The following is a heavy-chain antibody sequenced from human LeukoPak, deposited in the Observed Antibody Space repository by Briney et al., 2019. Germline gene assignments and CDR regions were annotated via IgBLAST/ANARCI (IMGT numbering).Heavy chain of an antibody. Sequence: GGSLRLSCAASGFTFSSYAMSWVRQAPRKGLEWVSVISGSGGSTYYADSVKGRFTISRDDSKNTLYLQMNSLRAEDAAVYYCANSQRSSWNYYFDYWGQGTLVTVSS. CDR3: ANSQRSSWNYYFDY. D-gene: IGHD6-13*01. J-gene: IGHJ4*02. CDR2: ISGSGGST. CDR1: GFTFSSYA. V-gene: IGHV3-23*01.